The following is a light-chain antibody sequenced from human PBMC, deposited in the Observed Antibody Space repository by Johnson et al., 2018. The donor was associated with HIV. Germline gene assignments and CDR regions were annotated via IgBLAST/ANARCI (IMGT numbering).Light chain of an antibody. V-gene: IGLV1-51*01. Sequence: QSLLTQPPSVSAAPGQKVTISCSGSSSNIGNNYVSWYQQLPGTAPKLLIYDNNKRPSGIPDRFSGSKSGTSATLGITGLQTGDEADYYCATWDSSLSAGRVFGTGTKFTVL. CDR2: DNN. J-gene: IGLJ1*01. CDR3: ATWDSSLSAGRV. CDR1: SSNIGNNY.